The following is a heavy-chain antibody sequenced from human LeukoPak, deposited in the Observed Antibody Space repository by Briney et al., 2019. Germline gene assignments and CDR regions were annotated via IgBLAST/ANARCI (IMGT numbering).Heavy chain of an antibody. J-gene: IGHJ4*02. Sequence: GGSLRLSCAASGFTFSTYWMHWVRQAPGKGLVWVSRINTDGSSISYADSVRGRFTISRDNAKNTLYLQMNSLRAEDTAVYYCARDFTPSKYYDSSAYYDYWGQGTLVTVSS. CDR3: ARDFTPSKYYDSSAYYDY. CDR2: INTDGSSI. CDR1: GFTFSTYW. V-gene: IGHV3-74*01. D-gene: IGHD3-22*01.